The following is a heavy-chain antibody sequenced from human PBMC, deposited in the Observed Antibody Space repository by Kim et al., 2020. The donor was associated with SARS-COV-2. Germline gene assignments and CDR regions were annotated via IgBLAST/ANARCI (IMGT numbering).Heavy chain of an antibody. CDR3: AKVVRYHAVSSGLAGDRFDP. V-gene: IGHV4-39*01. Sequence: SETLSLTCSVSGVSVNSSGSFWTWIRQPPGKGLEWIGNIYYTGRTYYNPSLKSRVAISIDTPKNEISLKLTSVTASDSAVYYCAKVVRYHAVSSGLAGDRFDPWGQGTPVTVSS. CDR2: IYYTGRT. CDR1: GVSVNSSGSF. J-gene: IGHJ5*02. D-gene: IGHD3-3*01.